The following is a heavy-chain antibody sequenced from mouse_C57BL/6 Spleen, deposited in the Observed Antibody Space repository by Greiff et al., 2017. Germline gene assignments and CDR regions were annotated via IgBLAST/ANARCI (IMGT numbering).Heavy chain of an antibody. V-gene: IGHV5-17*01. D-gene: IGHD2-4*01. CDR2: ISSGSSTI. J-gene: IGHJ3*01. CDR1: GFTFSDYG. Sequence: EVKLVESGGGLVKPGGSLKLSCAASGFTFSDYGMHWVRQAPEKGLEWVAYISSGSSTIYYADTVQGRFTISRDNAKNTLFLQMTSLRSEDTAMYYCARGRLRVAWFAYWGQGTLVTVSA. CDR3: ARGRLRVAWFAY.